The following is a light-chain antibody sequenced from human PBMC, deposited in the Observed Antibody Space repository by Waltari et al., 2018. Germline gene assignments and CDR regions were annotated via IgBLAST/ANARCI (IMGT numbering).Light chain of an antibody. CDR1: NIGSKK. CDR3: QVWDSNNWV. Sequence: DLTQPLSVSVALGQTARITCGGNNIGSKKEHGYQQRPGQAPVLVIYRNSNWPSGLPERFSGSNSGNTATLTISRAQAGDEADYYCQVWDSNNWVFGGGTKLTVL. J-gene: IGLJ3*02. CDR2: RNS. V-gene: IGLV3-9*01.